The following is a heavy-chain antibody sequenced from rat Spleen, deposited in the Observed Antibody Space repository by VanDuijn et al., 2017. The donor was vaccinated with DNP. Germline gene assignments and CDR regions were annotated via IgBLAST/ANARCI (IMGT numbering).Heavy chain of an antibody. CDR2: ISTGGGNI. CDR1: GFTFSNYY. J-gene: IGHJ1*01. Sequence: EVQLVESGGGLVQPGRSMKLSCAASGFTFSNYYMAWVRQAPTRGLEWVAAISTGGGNIYYRDSVKGRFTISRDNAKNTLYLQMNSLKSEDTATYYCARGSSSIYWYFDFWGPGTVVTVSS. CDR3: ARGSSSIYWYFDF. D-gene: IGHD1-2*01. V-gene: IGHV5-25*01.